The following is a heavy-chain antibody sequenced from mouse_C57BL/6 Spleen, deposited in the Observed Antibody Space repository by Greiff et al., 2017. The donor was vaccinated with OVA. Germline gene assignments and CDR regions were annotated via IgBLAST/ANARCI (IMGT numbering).Heavy chain of an antibody. Sequence: VQLQESGAELVMPGASVKLSCKASGYTFTSYWMHWVKQRPGQGLEWIGEIDPSDSYTNYNQKFKGKSTLTVDKSSSTAYMQLSSLTSEDSAVYYCARKTTVVEAGCFDYWGQGTTLTVSS. CDR2: IDPSDSYT. J-gene: IGHJ2*01. V-gene: IGHV1-69*01. D-gene: IGHD1-1*01. CDR3: ARKTTVVEAGCFDY. CDR1: GYTFTSYW.